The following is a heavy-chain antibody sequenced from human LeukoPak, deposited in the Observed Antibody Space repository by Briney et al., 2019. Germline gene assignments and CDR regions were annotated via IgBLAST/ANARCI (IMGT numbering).Heavy chain of an antibody. Sequence: GRSLRLSCAASGFTFSSYGMHWVRQAPGKGLEWVAVISYDGSNKYYVDSVKGRFTISRDNSKNTLYLQMNSLRAEDTAVYYCAKGALPAALLDIFDYWGQGTLVTVSS. CDR1: GFTFSSYG. D-gene: IGHD2-2*01. CDR2: ISYDGSNK. V-gene: IGHV3-30*18. J-gene: IGHJ4*02. CDR3: AKGALPAALLDIFDY.